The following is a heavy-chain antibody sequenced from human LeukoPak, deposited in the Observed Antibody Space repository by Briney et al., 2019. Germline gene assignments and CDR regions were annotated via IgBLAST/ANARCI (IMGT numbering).Heavy chain of an antibody. CDR1: GFTFSSYV. Sequence: GGSLRLSCAASGFTFSSYVMARVRQAPGKGLEWVSAISGSGGSTYYADPMKGRFTISRDSSKNTLYLQMNSLTAEDTAVYYCAKASSSSWPYYFDYWGQGTLVTVSS. J-gene: IGHJ4*02. CDR3: AKASSSSWPYYFDY. CDR2: ISGSGGST. V-gene: IGHV3-23*01. D-gene: IGHD6-13*01.